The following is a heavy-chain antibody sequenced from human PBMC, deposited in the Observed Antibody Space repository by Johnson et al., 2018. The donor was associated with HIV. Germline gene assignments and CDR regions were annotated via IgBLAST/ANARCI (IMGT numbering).Heavy chain of an antibody. Sequence: VQLVESGGGLVQPGGSLRLSCAASGFTFSSYWMSWVRQAPVKGLEWVANINEDGSEEYYVDSVKGRFTISRDDSKSIAHLQMNSLKTEDTAVYYCTRGGITIFGVVDAFDLWGQGAMVTVSS. CDR2: INEDGSEE. V-gene: IGHV3-7*05. J-gene: IGHJ3*01. D-gene: IGHD3-3*01. CDR1: GFTFSSYW. CDR3: TRGGITIFGVVDAFDL.